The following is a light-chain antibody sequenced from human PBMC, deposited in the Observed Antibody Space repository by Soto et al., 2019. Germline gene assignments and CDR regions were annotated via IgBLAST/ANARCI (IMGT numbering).Light chain of an antibody. CDR1: QDISTW. CDR2: LAS. Sequence: DIQMTQSPSSVSASVGDRVTITCRASQDISTWLAWYQQKPGKAPNLLIYLASTLQGGVPSRFSASGSGTKFTPAISSLQAEYSATYYCQQADSFPFTFGPGTTVEI. CDR3: QQADSFPFT. V-gene: IGKV1-12*01. J-gene: IGKJ3*01.